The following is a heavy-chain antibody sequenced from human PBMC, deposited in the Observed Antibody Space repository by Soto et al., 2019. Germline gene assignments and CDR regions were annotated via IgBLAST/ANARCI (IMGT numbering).Heavy chain of an antibody. CDR1: GGSISSSSYY. V-gene: IGHV4-39*02. Sequence: QMQLQESGPGLVKPSETLSLTCTVSGGSISSSSYYWGWIRQPPGKGLEWIGSIYYSGSTYYNPSLKSRVIISVDTSKNPFPLRLSSVTAADTAVYYCATQEVGGSYVYTFDPWGQGTLVTVSS. CDR3: ATQEVGGSYVYTFDP. J-gene: IGHJ5*02. D-gene: IGHD1-26*01. CDR2: IYYSGST.